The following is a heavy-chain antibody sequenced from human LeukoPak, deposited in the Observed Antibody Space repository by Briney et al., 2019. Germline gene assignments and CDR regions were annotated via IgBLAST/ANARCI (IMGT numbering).Heavy chain of an antibody. D-gene: IGHD2-15*01. V-gene: IGHV3-74*01. Sequence: GVSLRLSCAASGFNFNDYWMHWVGQAPGKGLVWGSRINSDWSSTSYADSGKGRFTISRDNAKNTLYLQMNSLRAEDTAVYYCARVRASYCSGGSCYPTDYYYGMDVWGQGTTVTVSS. CDR3: ARVRASYCSGGSCYPTDYYYGMDV. CDR2: INSDWSST. J-gene: IGHJ6*02. CDR1: GFNFNDYW.